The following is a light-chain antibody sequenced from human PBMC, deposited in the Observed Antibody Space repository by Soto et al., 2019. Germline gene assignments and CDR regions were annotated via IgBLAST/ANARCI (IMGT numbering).Light chain of an antibody. CDR1: SSDVGGYNY. CDR3: CSYAGSYIS. Sequence: QSALTQPRSVSGSPGQSVTISCTGTSSDVGGYNYVSWYQQHPGKAPKLMIYDVSKRPSGVPDRFSGSKSGNTASLTISGLQADDEAAYYCCSYAGSYISFGTGTKLTVL. V-gene: IGLV2-11*01. J-gene: IGLJ1*01. CDR2: DVS.